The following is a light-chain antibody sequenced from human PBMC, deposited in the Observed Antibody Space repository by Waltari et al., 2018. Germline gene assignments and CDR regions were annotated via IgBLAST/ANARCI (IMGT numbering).Light chain of an antibody. CDR2: KDS. CDR3: QSADSSGTYPV. Sequence: SYELTQPPSVSVSPGQTARITCSGDALPKQYAYWYQQKPGQAPVLVIYKDSERPSGIPERFSGSSSGTTVTLTISAVQAEDEADYYCQSADSSGTYPVFGGGTKLTVL. CDR1: ALPKQY. V-gene: IGLV3-25*03. J-gene: IGLJ3*02.